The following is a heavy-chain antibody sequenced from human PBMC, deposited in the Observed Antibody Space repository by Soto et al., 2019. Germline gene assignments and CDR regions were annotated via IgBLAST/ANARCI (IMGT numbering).Heavy chain of an antibody. J-gene: IGHJ6*02. V-gene: IGHV1-18*01. CDR1: GYSFTTYG. CDR2: ISGYNGNT. CDR3: AREGPAPYYYYGMDV. Sequence: QVQLAQSRGEVKKPGASVKVSCKTSGYSFTTYGISWVRQAPGQGLEWMGWISGYNGNTNYAQKLQGRVTMTTDTSTSTAYMELGSLRSDDTAVYYCAREGPAPYYYYGMDVWGQGSTVTVSS.